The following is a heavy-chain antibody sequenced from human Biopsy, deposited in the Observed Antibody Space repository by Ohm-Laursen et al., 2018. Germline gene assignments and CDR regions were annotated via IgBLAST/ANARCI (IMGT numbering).Heavy chain of an antibody. V-gene: IGHV4-59*08. Sequence: SETLSLTWTVSGGSISGYHWSWIRKSPGKGLEWLAYISYTGGITSNPSLNGRATMSLDTSKNQFSLRLSSVTAVDTAIYYCARIIVRSSGSSNYFDYWGQGTLVTVSS. CDR1: GGSISGYH. J-gene: IGHJ4*02. CDR2: ISYTGGI. CDR3: ARIIVRSSGSSNYFDY. D-gene: IGHD3-22*01.